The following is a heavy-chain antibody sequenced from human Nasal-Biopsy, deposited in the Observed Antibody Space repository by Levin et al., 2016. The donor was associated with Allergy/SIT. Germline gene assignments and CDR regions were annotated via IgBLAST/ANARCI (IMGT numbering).Heavy chain of an antibody. CDR2: IKTKDSGYTT. CDR1: GFTFRDRY. V-gene: IGHV3-72*01. D-gene: IGHD2-2*01. Sequence: GGSLRLSCATSGFTFRDRYLDWVRQTPGKGLEWIGRIKTKDSGYTTEYAASVQGRFTISRDDSSDSLYLQMNSLRSGDTAVYYCARTLYSDIVVVPALTTQTNSYYSGMDVWGQGTTVTVSS. CDR3: ARTLYSDIVVVPALTTQTNSYYSGMDV. J-gene: IGHJ6*02.